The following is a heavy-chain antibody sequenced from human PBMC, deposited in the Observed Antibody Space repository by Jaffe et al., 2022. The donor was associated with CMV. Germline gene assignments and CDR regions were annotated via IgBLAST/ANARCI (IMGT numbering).Heavy chain of an antibody. D-gene: IGHD3-22*01. Sequence: QVQLQQWGAGLLKPSETLSLTCAVYGGSFSGYYWSWIRQPPGKGLEWIGEINHSGSTNYNPSLKSRVTISVDTSKNQFSLKLSSVTAADTAVYYCARDPDSSLQLPGSDWGQGTLVTVSS. CDR3: ARDPDSSLQLPGSD. V-gene: IGHV4-34*01. CDR1: GGSFSGYY. J-gene: IGHJ4*02. CDR2: INHSGST.